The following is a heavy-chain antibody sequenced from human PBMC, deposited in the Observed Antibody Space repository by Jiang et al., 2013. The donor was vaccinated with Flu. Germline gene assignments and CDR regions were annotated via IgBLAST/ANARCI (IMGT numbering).Heavy chain of an antibody. CDR2: IISLGES. V-gene: IGHV4-59*01. Sequence: KALEWIGHIISLGESNTTPPSKSRVTISLDTSNNQFFLKMTSMTPADTAMYYCARAREDCGGDCPLGWFDPWGQGTLVTVSS. CDR3: ARAREDCGGDCPLGWFDP. J-gene: IGHJ5*02. D-gene: IGHD2-21*02.